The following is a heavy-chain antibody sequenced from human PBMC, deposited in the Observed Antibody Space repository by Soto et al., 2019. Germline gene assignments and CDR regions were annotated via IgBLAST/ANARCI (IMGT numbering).Heavy chain of an antibody. CDR2: IIPIFGTA. V-gene: IGHV1-69*01. J-gene: IGHJ6*02. CDR3: ARVTAARPFGYYGMDV. CDR1: GGTFSSYA. D-gene: IGHD6-6*01. Sequence: QVQLVQSGAEVKKPGSSVKVSCKASGGTFSSYAISWVRQAPGQGLEWMGGIIPIFGTANYAQKFQGRVTNTPDESTSTAYMELSSLRSEDTAVYYCARVTAARPFGYYGMDVWGQGTTVTVSS.